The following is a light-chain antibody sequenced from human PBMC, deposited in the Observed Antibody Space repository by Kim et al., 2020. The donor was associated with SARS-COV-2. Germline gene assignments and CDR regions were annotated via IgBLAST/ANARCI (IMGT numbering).Light chain of an antibody. CDR2: LEGSGSY. CDR1: SGHSSYI. V-gene: IGLV4-60*03. CDR3: ETWDSNTHWV. J-gene: IGLJ3*02. Sequence: SVKLTCTLSSGHSSYIIAWHQQQPGKAPRYLMKLEGSGSYNKGSGVPDRFSGSSSGADRYLTISNLQSEDEDDYYCETWDSNTHWVFGGGTQLTVL.